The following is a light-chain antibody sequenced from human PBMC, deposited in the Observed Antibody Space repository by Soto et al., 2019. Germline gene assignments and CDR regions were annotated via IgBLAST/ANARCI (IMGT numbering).Light chain of an antibody. J-gene: IGLJ3*02. V-gene: IGLV1-44*01. CDR3: AAWGDSLNTWV. CDR2: SDD. CDR1: SSNIGSNA. Sequence: QSVLTQPPSASGTPGQRVTISRSGSSSNIGSNAVSWYQHFPGTAPKVLIYSDDQRPSGVPDRFSGSKSGTSASLAISGLRAEDEADYFCAAWGDSLNTWVFGGGTKVTVL.